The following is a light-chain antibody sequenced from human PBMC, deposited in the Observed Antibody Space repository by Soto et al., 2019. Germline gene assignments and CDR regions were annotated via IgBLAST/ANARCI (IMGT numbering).Light chain of an antibody. CDR3: TSYTSSSIFYV. CDR2: EVS. CDR1: SSDVGGYNF. Sequence: QSVLTQPASVSGSPGQSITISCTGTSSDVGGYNFVSWFQHHPGKAPKVMIYEVSNRPSGVSNRFSGSKSGNTASLTISGLQAEDDADYYCTSYTSSSIFYVFGTGTKLTVL. J-gene: IGLJ1*01. V-gene: IGLV2-14*01.